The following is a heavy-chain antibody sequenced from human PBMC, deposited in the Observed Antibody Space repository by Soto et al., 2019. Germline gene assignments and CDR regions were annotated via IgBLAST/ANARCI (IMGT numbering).Heavy chain of an antibody. V-gene: IGHV1-3*01. CDR1: GYTFTSYA. CDR2: INAGNGNT. J-gene: IGHJ4*02. D-gene: IGHD4-4*01. CDR3: ARDFPYSNYGTTFDY. Sequence: ASVKVSCKASGYTFTSYAMHWVRQAPGQRLEWMGWINAGNGNTKYSQKFQGRVTITRDTSASTAYMELSSLRSEDTAVYYCARDFPYSNYGTTFDYWGQGTLVTVS.